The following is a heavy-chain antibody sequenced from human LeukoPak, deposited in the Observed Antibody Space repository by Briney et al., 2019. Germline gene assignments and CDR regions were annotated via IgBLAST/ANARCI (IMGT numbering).Heavy chain of an antibody. CDR3: ARGTQWLADAFDI. CDR1: GFTFSDYY. CDR2: IIRSGSTI. Sequence: PGGSLRLSCAASGFTFSDYYMSWIRQAPGKGLEWISSIIRSGSTIYYADSVKGRFTISRDNAKNSLYLQMNSLRAEDTAVYYCARGTQWLADAFDIWGQGIMVTVSS. V-gene: IGHV3-11*01. D-gene: IGHD6-19*01. J-gene: IGHJ3*02.